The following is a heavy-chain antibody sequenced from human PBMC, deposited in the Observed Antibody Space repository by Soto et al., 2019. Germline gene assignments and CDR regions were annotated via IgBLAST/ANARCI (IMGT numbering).Heavy chain of an antibody. CDR1: GGSISSGGYY. D-gene: IGHD3-9*01. CDR3: ARVNYDILTGPQGIDP. J-gene: IGHJ5*02. Sequence: PSETLSLTCTVSGGSISSGGYYWSWIRQPPGKGLEWIGYIYYSGSTNYNPSLKSRVTISVDTSKNQFSLKLSSVTAADTAVYYCARVNYDILTGPQGIDPWGQGTLVTVSS. CDR2: IYYSGST. V-gene: IGHV4-61*08.